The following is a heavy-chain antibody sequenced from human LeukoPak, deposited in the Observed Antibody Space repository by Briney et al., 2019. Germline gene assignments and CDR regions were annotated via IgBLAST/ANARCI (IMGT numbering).Heavy chain of an antibody. J-gene: IGHJ4*02. Sequence: GGSLRLSCAASGFTFNSYAMNWVRQAPGKGLEWVSTITVSGGTTYYADSVKGRFTISKDNSKNTLYLQINSLRAEDTAIYYCAKLFGSYYFDYWGQGTLVTVSS. V-gene: IGHV3-23*01. CDR1: GFTFNSYA. CDR2: ITVSGGTT. CDR3: AKLFGSYYFDY. D-gene: IGHD3-16*01.